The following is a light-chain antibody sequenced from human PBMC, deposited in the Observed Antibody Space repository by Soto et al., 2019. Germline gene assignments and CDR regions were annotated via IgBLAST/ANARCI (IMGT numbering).Light chain of an antibody. CDR1: QSVSSK. J-gene: IGKJ1*01. CDR2: GAS. Sequence: EIVMTQSPATLSVSPGERATLSCRASQSVSSKLAWYQQKPGQAPRVLIYGASTRATGIPARFSGSGSGTEFPLPISSLQSEDFAVYFCQPYNDWPPTWTFGQGTRVEIK. V-gene: IGKV3-15*01. CDR3: QPYNDWPPTWT.